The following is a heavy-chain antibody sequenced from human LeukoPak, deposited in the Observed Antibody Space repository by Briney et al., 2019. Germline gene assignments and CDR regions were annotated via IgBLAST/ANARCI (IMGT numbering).Heavy chain of an antibody. CDR3: TTEYYFDY. V-gene: IGHV3-15*01. CDR2: IKSKSDGGTT. Sequence: GGSLRLSCAASGFAFNNAWMTWVRQAPGKGLEWVGRIKSKSDGGTTDYAAPVKGRFTISRDDSKNTVYLQMNSLKTEDTAMYYCTTEYYFDYWGQGTLVTVSS. CDR1: GFAFNNAW. J-gene: IGHJ4*02.